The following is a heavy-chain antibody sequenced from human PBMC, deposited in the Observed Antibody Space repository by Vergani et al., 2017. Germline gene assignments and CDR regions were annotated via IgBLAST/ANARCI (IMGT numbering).Heavy chain of an antibody. V-gene: IGHV4-59*02. Sequence: QVKLQESGPGLVKPSETLSLTCTVSGASVNSYYWSWIRQPPGKGLEWMGYVSFRGDTLYDPSVKGRMTISLNTSSNQFSLYLTSVTAADTAVYYCARSRPYCTSGNCPAIWGQGTLVTVSS. CDR3: ARSRPYCTSGNCPAI. CDR2: VSFRGDT. J-gene: IGHJ4*02. D-gene: IGHD2-8*01. CDR1: GASVNSYY.